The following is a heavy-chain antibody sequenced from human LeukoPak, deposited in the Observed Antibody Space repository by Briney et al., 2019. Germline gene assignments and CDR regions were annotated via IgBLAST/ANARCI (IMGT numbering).Heavy chain of an antibody. J-gene: IGHJ3*02. CDR2: ISSSSSYI. Sequence: SGGSLRLSCAASGFTFSSYSMNWVRQAPGKGLEWVSSISSSSSYIYYADSVKGRFTISRDNSKNTLYLQMNSLRAEDTAVYYCAKLQVAAAGTFDIWGQGTMVTVSS. CDR1: GFTFSSYS. D-gene: IGHD6-13*01. V-gene: IGHV3-21*01. CDR3: AKLQVAAAGTFDI.